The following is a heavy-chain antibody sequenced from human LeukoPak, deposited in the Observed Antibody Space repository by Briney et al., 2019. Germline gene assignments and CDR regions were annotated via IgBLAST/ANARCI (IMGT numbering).Heavy chain of an antibody. CDR1: GYTFTSYG. D-gene: IGHD3-3*01. CDR2: ISAYNGKT. CDR3: ARASGITIFDRDTVGRGVYYYMDV. Sequence: ASVKVSCKASGYTFTSYGISWVRQAPGQGLEWMGLISAYNGKTNYAQKLQGRVTMTTDTSTSTAYMELRSLRSDDTAVYYCARASGITIFDRDTVGRGVYYYMDVWGKGTTVTVSS. V-gene: IGHV1-18*01. J-gene: IGHJ6*03.